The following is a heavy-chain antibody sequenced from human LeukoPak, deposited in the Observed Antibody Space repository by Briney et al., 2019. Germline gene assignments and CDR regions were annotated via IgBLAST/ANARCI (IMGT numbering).Heavy chain of an antibody. CDR3: ARDPYYYDSSGYRDAFDI. D-gene: IGHD3-22*01. J-gene: IGHJ3*02. CDR2: INQSGST. V-gene: IGHV4-34*01. CDR1: GGSFSGYY. Sequence: SETLSLTCAVYGGSFSGYYWSWIRQPPGKGLEWIGEINQSGSTNYNPSLKSRVTISVDTSKNQFSLKLSSVTAADTAVYYCARDPYYYDSSGYRDAFDIWGQGTMVTVSS.